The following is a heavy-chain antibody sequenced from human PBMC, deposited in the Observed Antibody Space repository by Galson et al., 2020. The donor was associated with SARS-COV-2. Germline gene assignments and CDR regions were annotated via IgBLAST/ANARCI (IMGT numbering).Heavy chain of an antibody. CDR2: ISYDGSNK. Sequence: GESLKISCAASGFTFSSYAMHWVRQAPGKGLEWVAVISYDGSNKYYADSVKGRFTISRDNAKNTLYLQMNSLRAEDTAVYYCARGRDSSGYYFYFVDYWGQGTLVTVSS. J-gene: IGHJ4*02. CDR1: GFTFSSYA. V-gene: IGHV3-30*04. CDR3: ARGRDSSGYYFYFVDY. D-gene: IGHD3-22*01.